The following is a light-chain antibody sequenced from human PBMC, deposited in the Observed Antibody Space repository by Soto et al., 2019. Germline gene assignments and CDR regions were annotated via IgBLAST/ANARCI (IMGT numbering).Light chain of an antibody. J-gene: IGKJ2*01. Sequence: EIALTQSPGTLSLSPGERATLSCRASQSVSSSYLAWYQQKPGQAPRLLIYGASSRATGIPDRFSGSGSGTDFTLTISRLEPEDFAVYYCQQYGSSPMYTFGQGTKLDIK. CDR2: GAS. CDR3: QQYGSSPMYT. V-gene: IGKV3-20*01. CDR1: QSVSSSY.